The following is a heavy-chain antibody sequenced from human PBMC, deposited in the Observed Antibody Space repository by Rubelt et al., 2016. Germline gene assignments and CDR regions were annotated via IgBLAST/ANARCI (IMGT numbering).Heavy chain of an antibody. CDR2: IYYRGST. CDR3: ARGRGRFDY. Sequence: QLQLQESGPGLVKPSETLSLTCTVSDGSIYSSLSYWGWIRQPPGKGLEWIGRIYYRGSTYYNPSLKSRVTISVDRSRNQLALRLSSVTAADTAVYYCARGRGRFDYWGQGTLVTVSS. J-gene: IGHJ4*02. V-gene: IGHV4-39*01. D-gene: IGHD3-10*01. CDR1: DGSIYSSLSY.